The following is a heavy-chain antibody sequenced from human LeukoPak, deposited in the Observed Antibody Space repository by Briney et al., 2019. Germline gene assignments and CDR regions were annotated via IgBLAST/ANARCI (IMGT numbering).Heavy chain of an antibody. Sequence: SETLSLTCTVSGGSISSYYWTWIRQSAGKGLEWIGRINTSGSTNYNPSLRSRVTMSVNTPKNQFSLNLTSVTAADTAVYSCAREGGDPRWLDPWGQGTLVIVSS. J-gene: IGHJ5*02. V-gene: IGHV4-4*07. CDR2: INTSGST. CDR1: GGSISSYY. CDR3: AREGGDPRWLDP. D-gene: IGHD6-25*01.